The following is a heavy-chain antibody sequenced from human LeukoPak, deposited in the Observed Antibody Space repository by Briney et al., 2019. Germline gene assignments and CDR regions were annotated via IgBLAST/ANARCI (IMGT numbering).Heavy chain of an antibody. CDR3: AKGLTTHDY. Sequence: PGGSLRLSCAASGFTFTHYAMTWVRQAPGKGLEWVATILYCADSTYYADSVKGRFTIPRDNSKNTLYLQMNSLRADDTAVYYCAKGLTTHDYWGQGTLVTVSS. V-gene: IGHV3-23*01. CDR2: ILYCADST. J-gene: IGHJ4*02. CDR1: GFTFTHYA. D-gene: IGHD4-11*01.